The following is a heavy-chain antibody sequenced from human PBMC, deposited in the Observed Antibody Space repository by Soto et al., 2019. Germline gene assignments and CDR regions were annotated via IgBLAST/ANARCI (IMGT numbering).Heavy chain of an antibody. J-gene: IGHJ4*02. CDR2: ISYDGSNK. Sequence: QVQLVESGGGVVQPGRSLRLSCAASGFTFSSYAMHWVRQAPGKGLEWVAVISYDGSNKYYADSVKGRFTISRDNSKNPLYRQMNSLSAEDTAVYYCARDPVAYCGGDCRTFAYWGQGTLVTVSS. D-gene: IGHD2-21*02. CDR1: GFTFSSYA. CDR3: ARDPVAYCGGDCRTFAY. V-gene: IGHV3-30-3*01.